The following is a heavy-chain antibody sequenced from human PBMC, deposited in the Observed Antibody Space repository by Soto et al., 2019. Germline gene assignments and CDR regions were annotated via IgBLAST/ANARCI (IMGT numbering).Heavy chain of an antibody. J-gene: IGHJ6*02. D-gene: IGHD1-1*01. CDR3: ARGDERYYYYYGMDV. Sequence: SVKVSCKASGGTFSSYAISWVRQAPGQGLEWMGGINAGNGNTKYSQKFQGRVTITRDTSASTAYMELSSLRSEDTAVYYCARGDERYYYYYGMDVWGQGTTVTVSS. V-gene: IGHV1-3*01. CDR1: GGTFSSYA. CDR2: INAGNGNT.